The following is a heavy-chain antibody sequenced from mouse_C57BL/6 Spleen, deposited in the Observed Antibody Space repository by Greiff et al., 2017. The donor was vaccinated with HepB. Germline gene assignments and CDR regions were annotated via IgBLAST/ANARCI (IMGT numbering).Heavy chain of an antibody. V-gene: IGHV1-82*01. J-gene: IGHJ3*01. D-gene: IGHD1-1*01. CDR2: IYPGDGDT. CDR3: ARSLITTVVAY. CDR1: GYAFSSSW. Sequence: VQLQQSGPELVKPGASVKISCKASGYAFSSSWMNWVKQRPGKGLEWIGRIYPGDGDTNYNGKFKGKATLTADKSSSTAYMQLSSLTSEDSAVYFCARSLITTVVAYWGQGTLVTVSA.